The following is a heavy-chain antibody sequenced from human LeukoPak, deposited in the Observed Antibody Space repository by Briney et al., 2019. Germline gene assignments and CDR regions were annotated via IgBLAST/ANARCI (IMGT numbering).Heavy chain of an antibody. D-gene: IGHD2-8*01. CDR1: GFTFSSYG. Sequence: GGSLRLSCAASGFTFSSYGMHWVRKAPGKGLEWVAFIRYDGSNKYYADSVKGRFTISRDNSKNTLYLQMNSLRAEDTAVYYCARVGDCTNGVCYNYYYMDVWGKGTTVTVSS. CDR3: ARVGDCTNGVCYNYYYMDV. CDR2: IRYDGSNK. J-gene: IGHJ6*03. V-gene: IGHV3-30*02.